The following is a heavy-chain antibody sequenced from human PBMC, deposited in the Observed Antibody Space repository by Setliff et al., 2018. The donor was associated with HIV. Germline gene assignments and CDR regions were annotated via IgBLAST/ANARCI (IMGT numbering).Heavy chain of an antibody. CDR1: GGSIKSSSYY. CDR2: IYYSGNT. V-gene: IGHV4-39*07. D-gene: IGHD6-13*01. J-gene: IGHJ1*01. CDR3: ARVPTSSWYVTTQRTKEYFYH. Sequence: ASETLSLTCTVSGGSIKSSSYYWGWIRQPPGKGLEWIGSIYYSGNTYYNPPLKSRVTISEDTSRNQFSLRLTSVTAADTAIYYCARVPTSSWYVTTQRTKEYFYHWGQGTLVTVSS.